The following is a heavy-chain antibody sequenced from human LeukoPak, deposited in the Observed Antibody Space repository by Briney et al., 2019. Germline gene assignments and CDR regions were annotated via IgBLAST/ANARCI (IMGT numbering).Heavy chain of an antibody. V-gene: IGHV1-2*02. D-gene: IGHD3-10*01. CDR1: GGTFSSYA. J-gene: IGHJ6*03. Sequence: GASVKVSCKASGGTFSSYAISWVRQAPGQGLEWMGWINPNSGGTNYAQKFQGRVTMTRDTSISTAYMELSRLRSDDTAVYYCARRYGSGSYYNSPDYYYYMDVWGKGTTVTVSS. CDR3: ARRYGSGSYYNSPDYYYYMDV. CDR2: INPNSGGT.